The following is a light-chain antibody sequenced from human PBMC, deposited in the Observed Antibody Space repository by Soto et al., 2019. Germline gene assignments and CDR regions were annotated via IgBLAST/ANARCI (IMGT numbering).Light chain of an antibody. CDR2: GAS. Sequence: EIVLTQSPGTLSLSPGERATLSCRASQSVSSSYLAWYQQKPGQAPRLLISGASNRATGIPDRFSGSGSGTDFTHTISRLEPADFAVYYCQQYGSSPYTFGQGTKLEIK. CDR3: QQYGSSPYT. V-gene: IGKV3-20*01. J-gene: IGKJ2*01. CDR1: QSVSSSY.